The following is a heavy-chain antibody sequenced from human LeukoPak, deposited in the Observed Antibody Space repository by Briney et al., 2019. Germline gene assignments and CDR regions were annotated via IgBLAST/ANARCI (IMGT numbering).Heavy chain of an antibody. CDR1: GYTFTSYY. V-gene: IGHV1-2*02. CDR3: ARDRSGYYDSSGYNHDAFDI. Sequence: ASVKVSCKASGYTFTSYYMHWVRQAPGQGLEWMGIINPSGGGTNYAQKFQGRVTMTRDTSISTAYMELSRLRSDDTAVYYCARDRSGYYDSSGYNHDAFDIWGQGTMVTVSS. D-gene: IGHD3-22*01. J-gene: IGHJ3*02. CDR2: INPSGGGT.